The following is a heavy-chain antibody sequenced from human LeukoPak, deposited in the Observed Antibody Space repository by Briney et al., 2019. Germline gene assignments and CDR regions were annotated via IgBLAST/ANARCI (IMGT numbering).Heavy chain of an antibody. J-gene: IGHJ5*02. CDR1: GYTFTSYD. D-gene: IGHD6-13*01. Sequence: GASVKVSCKASGYTFTSYDVNWVRQATGQGLEWMGWMNPNSGNTGYAQKFQGRVTMTRNTSISTAYMELSSLRSEDTAVYYCARGPYSSSWSIPKHNWFDPWGQGTLVTVSS. CDR3: ARGPYSSSWSIPKHNWFDP. V-gene: IGHV1-8*01. CDR2: MNPNSGNT.